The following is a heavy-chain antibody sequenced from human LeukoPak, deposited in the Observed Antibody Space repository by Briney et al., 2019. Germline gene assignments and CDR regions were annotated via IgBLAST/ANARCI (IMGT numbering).Heavy chain of an antibody. CDR2: IYYSGGSI. V-gene: IGHV4-39*01. CDR3: ARRSYYYGMDV. Sequence: SETLSLTCTVSGGSISSSGYYWGWLRQSPGKELEWIGSIYYSGGSIYYNPSLKSRVTISGDTSKNQFSLKLSSVTAADTAVYYCARRSYYYGMDVWGQGTTVTVSS. CDR1: GGSISSSGYY. J-gene: IGHJ6*02.